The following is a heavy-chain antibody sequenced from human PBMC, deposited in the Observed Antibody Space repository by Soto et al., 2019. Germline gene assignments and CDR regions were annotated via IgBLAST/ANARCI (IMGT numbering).Heavy chain of an antibody. D-gene: IGHD6-13*01. CDR1: GGSISSYY. J-gene: IGHJ3*02. CDR2: IYYSGST. CDR3: ARGLVSSSRLDAFEI. V-gene: IGHV4-59*01. Sequence: PSETLSLTCTVSGGSISSYYWSWIRQPPGKGLEWIGYIYYSGSTNYNPSLKSRVTISVDTSKNQFSLKLSSVTAADTATYYCARGLVSSSRLDAFEIRGQGLMVTGSS.